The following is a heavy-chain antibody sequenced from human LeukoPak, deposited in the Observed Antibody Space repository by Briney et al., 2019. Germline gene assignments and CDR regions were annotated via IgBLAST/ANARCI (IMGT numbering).Heavy chain of an antibody. J-gene: IGHJ4*02. CDR3: ARDGSGWGGGFDY. V-gene: IGHV3-66*01. D-gene: IGHD6-19*01. Sequence: GGSLRLSFAASGFTVSSKYMSWVRQAPGKGLEWVSVIYSGGSTYYADSVKGRFTISRDNSKNTFYLQMNSRRADDTAVYYCARDGSGWGGGFDYWGQGTLVTVSS. CDR2: IYSGGST. CDR1: GFTVSSKY.